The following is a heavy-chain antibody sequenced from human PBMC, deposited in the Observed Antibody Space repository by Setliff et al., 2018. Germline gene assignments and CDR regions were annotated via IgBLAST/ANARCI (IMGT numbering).Heavy chain of an antibody. CDR1: GFGFSRHW. Sequence: GGSLRLSCVVSGFGFSRHWMSWVRQAPGKGLEWVADIKQDGSTKYYLDSVKGRFTISRDNAKRSLYLQMNGLRADDTGVYYCVKGDSTPPHWYFDLWGRGTPVTVSS. V-gene: IGHV3-7*01. CDR3: VKGDSTPPHWYFDL. CDR2: IKQDGSTK. J-gene: IGHJ2*01.